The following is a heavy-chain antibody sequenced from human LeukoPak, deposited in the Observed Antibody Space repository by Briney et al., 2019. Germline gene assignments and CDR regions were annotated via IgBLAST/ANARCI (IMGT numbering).Heavy chain of an antibody. V-gene: IGHV3-23*01. D-gene: IGHD6-19*01. J-gene: IGHJ4*02. Sequence: GGSLRLSCAASGFTVSSNYMSWVRQAPGKGLEWVSAISGSGGSTYYADSVKGRFTISRDNSKNTLYLQMNSLRAEDTAVYYCAKVSSGWYVLCYWGQGTLVTVSS. CDR1: GFTVSSNY. CDR2: ISGSGGST. CDR3: AKVSSGWYVLCY.